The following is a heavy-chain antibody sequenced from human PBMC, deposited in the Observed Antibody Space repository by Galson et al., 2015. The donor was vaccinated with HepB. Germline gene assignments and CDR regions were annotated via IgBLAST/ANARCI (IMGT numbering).Heavy chain of an antibody. V-gene: IGHV3-30-3*01. CDR3: ARGTRRGGNGGYYFDY. D-gene: IGHD2-15*01. Sequence: SLRLSCAASGFTFSSYAMHWVRQAPGKGLEWVAVISYDGSNKYYADSVKGRFTISRDNSKNTLYLQMNSLRAEDTAVYYCARGTRRGGNGGYYFDYWGQGTLVTVSS. J-gene: IGHJ4*02. CDR1: GFTFSSYA. CDR2: ISYDGSNK.